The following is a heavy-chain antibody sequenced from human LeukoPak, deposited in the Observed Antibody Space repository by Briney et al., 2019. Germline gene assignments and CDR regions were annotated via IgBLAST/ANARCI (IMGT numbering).Heavy chain of an antibody. CDR2: IYYSGST. V-gene: IGHV4-59*01. CDR1: GGSISSYY. Sequence: SETLSLTCTVSGGSISSYYWSWIRQPPGKGLEWIGYIYYSGSTNYNPSLKSRVTISVDTSKNQFSLKLSSVTAADTAVYYCAREVFAGGSYYFDYWGQGTLVTVSS. CDR3: AREVFAGGSYYFDY. J-gene: IGHJ4*02. D-gene: IGHD1-26*01.